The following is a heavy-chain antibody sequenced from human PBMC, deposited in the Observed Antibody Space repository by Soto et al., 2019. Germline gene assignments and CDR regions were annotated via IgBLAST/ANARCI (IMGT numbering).Heavy chain of an antibody. CDR2: IYYSGST. CDR1: GGSISSSSYY. D-gene: IGHD3-22*01. V-gene: IGHV4-39*01. CDR3: ARLLGRAEITMIVVVTPNWFDH. J-gene: IGHJ5*02. Sequence: XETLSLTCTVSGGSISSSSYYWGWIRQPPGKGLEWIGSIYYSGSTYYNPSLKSRVTISVDTSKNQFSLKLSSVTAADTAVYYCARLLGRAEITMIVVVTPNWFDHWGQGTQVTVSS.